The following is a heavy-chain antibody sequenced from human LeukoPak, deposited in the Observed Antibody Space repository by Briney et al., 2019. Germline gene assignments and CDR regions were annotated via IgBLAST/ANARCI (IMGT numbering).Heavy chain of an antibody. CDR2: IKSKTDGGTT. J-gene: IGHJ4*02. Sequence: PGGSLRLSCAASGFTFSNAWMSWVRQAPGKGLEWVGRIKSKTDGGTTDYAAPVKGRFTISRDDSKNTLYLQMNSLKTEDTAVYYCTTEGLVVPGWADYWGQGTLVTVSS. CDR1: GFTFSNAW. V-gene: IGHV3-15*01. D-gene: IGHD2-2*01. CDR3: TTEGLVVPGWADY.